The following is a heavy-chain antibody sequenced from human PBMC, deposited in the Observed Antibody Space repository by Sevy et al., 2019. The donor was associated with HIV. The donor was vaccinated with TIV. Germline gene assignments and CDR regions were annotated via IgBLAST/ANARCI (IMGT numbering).Heavy chain of an antibody. CDR2: IYFSGST. Sequence: SETLSLTCTVSGASISRYYWSWIRQPPGKGLEWIGYIYFSGSTNYTPSRRSRVTISVNTSRNQFSLKLISVTAADTAVYYCERKNCNNGVCFLDYWGPGTLVTVSS. D-gene: IGHD2-8*01. V-gene: IGHV4-59*12. J-gene: IGHJ4*02. CDR3: ERKNCNNGVCFLDY. CDR1: GASISRYY.